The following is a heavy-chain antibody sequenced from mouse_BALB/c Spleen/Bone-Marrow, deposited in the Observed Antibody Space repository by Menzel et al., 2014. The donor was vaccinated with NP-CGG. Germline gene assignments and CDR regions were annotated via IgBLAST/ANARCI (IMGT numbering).Heavy chain of an antibody. CDR3: AREATYYAYFDY. D-gene: IGHD1-1*01. CDR1: GYTFTSNT. Sequence: VQLQQSVGELARPGASVKMSCKASGYTFTSNTIQWVKQRPGQGLEWIGYINPTRGYTDYNQKFKDKTTLTADKSSSTAYMQLSSLTSEDSAVYYCAREATYYAYFDYWGQGTILTVSS. V-gene: IGHV1-4*02. CDR2: INPTRGYT. J-gene: IGHJ2*01.